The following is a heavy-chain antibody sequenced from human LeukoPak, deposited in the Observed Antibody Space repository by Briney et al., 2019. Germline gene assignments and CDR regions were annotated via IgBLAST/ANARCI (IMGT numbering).Heavy chain of an antibody. CDR2: INHSGSA. D-gene: IGHD3-9*01. V-gene: IGHV4-34*01. CDR1: GGSFSGYY. J-gene: IGHJ2*01. Sequence: AETLSLTCAVYGGSFSGYYWSWIRQPPGKGLEWIGEINHSGSANYNPSLKSRVTISVDTSKNQFSLKLSSVTAADTAVYYCARLNVLRYFDWLLDPTPNWYFDLWGRGTLVTVSS. CDR3: ARLNVLRYFDWLLDPTPNWYFDL.